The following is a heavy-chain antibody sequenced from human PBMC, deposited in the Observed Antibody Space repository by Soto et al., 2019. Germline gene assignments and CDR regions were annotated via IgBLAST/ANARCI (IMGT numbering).Heavy chain of an antibody. V-gene: IGHV4-34*01. Sequence: QVQLQQWGAGLLKPSETLSLTCAVYGGSFSGYYWGWIRQPPGKGLEWIGEINHSGSTNYNPSLKSRVTISVATSKNQFSLKLSSVTAADTAVYYCARGRPKGTGTRGPAFGYWGQGTLVTVSS. CDR1: GGSFSGYY. J-gene: IGHJ4*02. CDR3: ARGRPKGTGTRGPAFGY. D-gene: IGHD1-1*01. CDR2: INHSGST.